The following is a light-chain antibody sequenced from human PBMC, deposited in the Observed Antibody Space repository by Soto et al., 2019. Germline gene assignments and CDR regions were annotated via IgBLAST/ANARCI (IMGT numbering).Light chain of an antibody. J-gene: IGKJ5*01. CDR2: DXS. CDR1: KSIRRY. Sequence: IQMTQSLSSLSAFPXDIVHITSLASKSIRRYLKXXQQXXGXAPKXXXDDXSTLQSGVPSRLSGSGSGTEFTLTISSLQPEYFANYYCQQLNSDTGTFGQGTRLEIK. V-gene: IGKV1-9*01. CDR3: QQLNSDTGT.